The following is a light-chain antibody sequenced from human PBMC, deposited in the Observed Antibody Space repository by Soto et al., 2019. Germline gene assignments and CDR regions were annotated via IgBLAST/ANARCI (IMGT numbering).Light chain of an antibody. CDR3: SSYTAYSRVV. V-gene: IGLV2-14*01. Sequence: QSALTQPASVSGSPGQSITISCTGTSSDVGGYNYVSWYQQHPGKAPKLMIYDVTNRPSGISNRFSGSKSGNTASLTISDLQTEDEADYYCSSYTAYSRVVFGGGTKLTVL. CDR1: SSDVGGYNY. CDR2: DVT. J-gene: IGLJ2*01.